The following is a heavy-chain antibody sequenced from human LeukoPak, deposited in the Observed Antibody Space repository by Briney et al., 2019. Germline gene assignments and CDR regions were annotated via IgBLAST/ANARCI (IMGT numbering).Heavy chain of an antibody. CDR1: GGTFSSYA. CDR3: ASLSGGPFDI. CDR2: IIPIFGTA. J-gene: IGHJ3*02. D-gene: IGHD6-19*01. Sequence: ASVKVSCKASGGTFSSYAISWVRQAPGQGLEWMGGIIPIFGTANYAQKFQGRVTITTDESTSTAYMELSRLRSDDTAVYYCASLSGGPFDIWGQGTMVTVSS. V-gene: IGHV1-69*05.